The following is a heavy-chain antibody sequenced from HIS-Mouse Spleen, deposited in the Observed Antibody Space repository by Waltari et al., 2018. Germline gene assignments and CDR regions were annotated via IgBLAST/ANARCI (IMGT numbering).Heavy chain of an antibody. J-gene: IGHJ4*02. CDR2: ISYDGGNK. CDR3: AKDKHHAFDY. CDR1: GFTFSSYG. Sequence: QVQLVESGGGVVQPGRSLRLSCAASGFTFSSYGMHGVRQAPGKGLGWVAVISYDGGNKYYADSVKGRFTISRDNSKNTLYLQMNSLRAEDTAVYYCAKDKHHAFDYWGQGTLVTVSS. V-gene: IGHV3-30*18.